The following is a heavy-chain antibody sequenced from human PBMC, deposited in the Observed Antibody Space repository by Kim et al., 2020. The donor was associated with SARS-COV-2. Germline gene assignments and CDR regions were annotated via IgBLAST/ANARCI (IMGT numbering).Heavy chain of an antibody. V-gene: IGHV4-34*01. J-gene: IGHJ4*02. D-gene: IGHD5-12*01. Sequence: YNPSLKSRVTISMDTSKIQFSLRRNAVTAADTAVYYCARDEWVRERRTDYWGQGTLVTVSS. CDR3: ARDEWVRERRTDY.